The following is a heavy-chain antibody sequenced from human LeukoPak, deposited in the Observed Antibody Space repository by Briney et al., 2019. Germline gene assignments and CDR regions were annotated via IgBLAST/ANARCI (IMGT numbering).Heavy chain of an antibody. CDR3: ARGRYYYGSGTFGDI. CDR1: GDSISTSNSY. V-gene: IGHV4-39*07. CDR2: IYYSGNT. Sequence: PSETLSLTCAVSGDSISTSNSYWGWIRRPPGKGLEWVGSIYYSGNTYYNPSLKSRVTISVDTSKNQFSLKLSSVTAADTAVYYCARGRYYYGSGTFGDIWGQGTMVTVSS. D-gene: IGHD3-10*01. J-gene: IGHJ3*02.